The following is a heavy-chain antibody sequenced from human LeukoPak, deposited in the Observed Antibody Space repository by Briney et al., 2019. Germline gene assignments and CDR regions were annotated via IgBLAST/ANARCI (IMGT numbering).Heavy chain of an antibody. CDR2: IIPIFGTA. Sequence: APVKVSCKASGGTFSSYAISWVRQAPGQGLEWMGGIIPIFGTANYAQKFQGRVTITADKSTSTAYMELSSLRSEDTAVYYCARDAVRGYSYGPFEYWGQGTQVTVSS. CDR1: GGTFSSYA. CDR3: ARDAVRGYSYGPFEY. J-gene: IGHJ4*02. V-gene: IGHV1-69*06. D-gene: IGHD5-18*01.